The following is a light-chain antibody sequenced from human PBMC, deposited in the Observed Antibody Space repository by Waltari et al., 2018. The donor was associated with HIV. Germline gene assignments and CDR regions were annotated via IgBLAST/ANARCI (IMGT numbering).Light chain of an antibody. CDR3: SSYTSSSTRV. CDR1: SSDVGGYNY. V-gene: IGLV2-14*01. CDR2: DVS. Sequence: QSALTQPASVSGSPGQSITISCPGTSSDVGGYNYVSWYQQHPGKAPKLMIYDVSNRPSVVSNRFSGSKSGNTASLTISGLQAEDEADYYCSSYTSSSTRVFGTGTKVTVL. J-gene: IGLJ1*01.